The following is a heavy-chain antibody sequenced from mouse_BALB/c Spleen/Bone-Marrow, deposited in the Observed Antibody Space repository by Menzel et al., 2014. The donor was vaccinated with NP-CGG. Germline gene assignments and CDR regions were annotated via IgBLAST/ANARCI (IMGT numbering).Heavy chain of an antibody. Sequence: DVKLQESGPGLVKPSQSLSLTCTVTGYSITSDYAWNWIRQFPGNKLEWMGYISYSGSTSYNPSLKSRISITRDTSKNQFFLQLNSVTTEDTATYYCARTLYDYYAMDYWGQGTSVTVSS. V-gene: IGHV3-2*02. CDR3: ARTLYDYYAMDY. J-gene: IGHJ4*01. D-gene: IGHD2-3*01. CDR2: ISYSGST. CDR1: GYSITSDYA.